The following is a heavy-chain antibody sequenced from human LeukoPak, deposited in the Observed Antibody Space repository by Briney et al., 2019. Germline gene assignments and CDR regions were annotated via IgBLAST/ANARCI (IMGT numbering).Heavy chain of an antibody. D-gene: IGHD4-23*01. Sequence: GGSLRLSCAASGFTFSSYWMSWVRQAPGKGLEWVANIKQDGSEKYYVDSVKGRFTISRDNAKNSLYLQMNSLRAADTAVYYFGRDVLVVTGGKGGNWFEPWGQGTLVTVSS. CDR1: GFTFSSYW. CDR2: IKQDGSEK. V-gene: IGHV3-7*01. J-gene: IGHJ5*02. CDR3: GRDVLVVTGGKGGNWFEP.